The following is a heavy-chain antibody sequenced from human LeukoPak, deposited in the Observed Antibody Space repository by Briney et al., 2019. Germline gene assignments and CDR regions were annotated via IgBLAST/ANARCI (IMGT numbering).Heavy chain of an antibody. Sequence: GESLKISSKGSGYSFTSYWIGWVRQMPGKGLEWMGIIYPGDSDTRYSPSFQGQVTISADKSISTAYLQWSSLKASDTAMYYCARRYYYGSGSWDPYDPWGQGTLVTVSS. CDR1: GYSFTSYW. D-gene: IGHD3-10*01. CDR2: IYPGDSDT. CDR3: ARRYYYGSGSWDPYDP. J-gene: IGHJ5*02. V-gene: IGHV5-51*01.